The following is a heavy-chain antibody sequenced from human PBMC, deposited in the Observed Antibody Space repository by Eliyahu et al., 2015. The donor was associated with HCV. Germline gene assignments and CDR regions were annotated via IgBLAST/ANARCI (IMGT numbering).Heavy chain of an antibody. V-gene: IGHV4-59*01. CDR1: GGPMTSSY. CDR3: ARDRRGPQDAFDI. CDR2: IYFSGST. J-gene: IGHJ3*02. Sequence: QVQLQESGPGLVKPSETLSLTCPVSGGPMTSSYWSWIRQTPGKGMEWIGYIYFSGSTHYNPSLVSRVTISVDTSKNQFSLKMTSVTAADTAVYYCARDRRGPQDAFDIWGQGTMVTVSS.